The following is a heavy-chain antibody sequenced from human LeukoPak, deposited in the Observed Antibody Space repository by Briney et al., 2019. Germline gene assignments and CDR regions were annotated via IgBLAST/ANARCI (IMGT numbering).Heavy chain of an antibody. CDR1: GGSITTCY. CDR2: IYSSGST. V-gene: IGHV4-4*07. CDR3: ARRGDHFDY. J-gene: IGHJ4*02. Sequence: SETLSLTCSVSGGSITTCYWSWLRQPAGKGLEWLGRIYSSGSTNYNPSLRSRVTMSVDTSKNQFSLKLSSVTAADTAVYYCARRGDHFDYWGQGTLVTVSS. D-gene: IGHD2-21*01.